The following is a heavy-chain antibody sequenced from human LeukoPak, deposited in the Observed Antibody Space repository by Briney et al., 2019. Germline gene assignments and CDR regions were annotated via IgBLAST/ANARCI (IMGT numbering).Heavy chain of an antibody. CDR1: GFPFSSYP. J-gene: IGHJ3*02. CDR2: ITASGDST. Sequence: GGSLRLSCAGSGFPFSSYPISWVRQPPGKGLEWVSAITASGDSTYSADSVKGRFTISRDNSRNTLFLEMSSLRAEDTAVYYCAKVLITFFGVIRYDAFDIWGQGTMVTVSS. D-gene: IGHD3-3*01. CDR3: AKVLITFFGVIRYDAFDI. V-gene: IGHV3-23*01.